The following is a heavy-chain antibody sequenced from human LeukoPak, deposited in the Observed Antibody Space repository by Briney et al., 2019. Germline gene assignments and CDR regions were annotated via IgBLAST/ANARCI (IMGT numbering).Heavy chain of an antibody. CDR1: GGSISSYY. CDR2: IYYSGST. Sequence: SETLSLTCTVSGGSISSYYWSWIRHPPGKGLEWIGYIYYSGSTNYNPSLKSRVTISVDTSKNQFSLKLSSVTAADTAVYYCARESGYLYGMDVWGQGTTVTVSS. V-gene: IGHV4-59*01. D-gene: IGHD1-26*01. CDR3: ARESGYLYGMDV. J-gene: IGHJ6*02.